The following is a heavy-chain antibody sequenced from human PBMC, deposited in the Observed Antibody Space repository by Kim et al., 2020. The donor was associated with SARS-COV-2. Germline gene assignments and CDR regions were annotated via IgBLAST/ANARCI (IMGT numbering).Heavy chain of an antibody. CDR3: ARGIIAVAGTGSIDY. Sequence: SETLSLTCAVYGGSFSGYYWSWIRQPPGKGLEWIGEINHSGSTNYNPSLKSRVTISVDTSKNQFSLKLSSVTAADTAVYYCARGIIAVAGTGSIDYWGQGTLVTVSS. D-gene: IGHD6-19*01. CDR1: GGSFSGYY. CDR2: INHSGST. J-gene: IGHJ4*02. V-gene: IGHV4-34*01.